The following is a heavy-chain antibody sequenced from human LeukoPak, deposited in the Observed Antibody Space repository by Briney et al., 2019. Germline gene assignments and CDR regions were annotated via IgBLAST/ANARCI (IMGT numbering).Heavy chain of an antibody. Sequence: GASLQISSQGSGCDFITYWIGWGRRLPGKGLEWMGVIYPDDSDTKYSPSFQGQVTISADKSISTAYLRWGSLKASDTAMYFCVRLAHGDYSYFYFGLDVWGQGTRVTVSS. D-gene: IGHD4-17*01. J-gene: IGHJ6*02. CDR2: IYPDDSDT. CDR3: VRLAHGDYSYFYFGLDV. V-gene: IGHV5-51*01. CDR1: GCDFITYW.